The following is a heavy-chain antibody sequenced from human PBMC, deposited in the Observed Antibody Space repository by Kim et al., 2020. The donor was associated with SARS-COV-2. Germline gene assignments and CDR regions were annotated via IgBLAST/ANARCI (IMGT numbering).Heavy chain of an antibody. J-gene: IGHJ4*02. CDR2: FDPEDGET. CDR1: GYTLTELS. D-gene: IGHD1-1*01. CDR3: ATDPGTTGTTSLDY. Sequence: ASVKVSCKVSGYTLTELSMHWVRQAPGKGLEWMGGFDPEDGETIYAQKFQGRVTMTEDTSTDTAYMELSSLRSEDTAVYYCATDPGTTGTTSLDYWGQGTLVTVSS. V-gene: IGHV1-24*01.